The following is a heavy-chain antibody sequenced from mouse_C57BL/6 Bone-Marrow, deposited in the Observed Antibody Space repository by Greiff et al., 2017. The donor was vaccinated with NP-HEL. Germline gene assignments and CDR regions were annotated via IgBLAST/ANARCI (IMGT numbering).Heavy chain of an antibody. CDR2: IYPGSGST. CDR3: ARPYGSRYGNYFDY. V-gene: IGHV1-55*01. J-gene: IGHJ2*01. D-gene: IGHD1-1*01. CDR1: GYTFTSYW. Sequence: VQLQQPGAELVKPGASVKMSCKASGYTFTSYWITWVKQRPGQGLEWIGDIYPGSGSTNHNEKFKSKATLTVDTSSSTAYMQLSSLTSEDSAVYYCARPYGSRYGNYFDYWGQGTTLTVSS.